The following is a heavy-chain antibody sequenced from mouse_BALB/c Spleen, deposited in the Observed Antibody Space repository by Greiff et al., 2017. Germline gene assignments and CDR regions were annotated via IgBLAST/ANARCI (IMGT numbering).Heavy chain of an antibody. CDR2: ISSGSSTI. CDR1: GFTFSSFG. D-gene: IGHD1-1*01. V-gene: IGHV5-17*02. CDR3: ASPYYYGSSYSWFAY. J-gene: IGHJ3*01. Sequence: EVQLVESGGGLVQPGGSRKLSCAASGFTFSSFGMHWVRQAPEKGLEWVAYISSGSSTIYYADTVKGRFTISRDNPKNTLFLQMTSLRSEDTAMYYCASPYYYGSSYSWFAYWGQGTLVTVSA.